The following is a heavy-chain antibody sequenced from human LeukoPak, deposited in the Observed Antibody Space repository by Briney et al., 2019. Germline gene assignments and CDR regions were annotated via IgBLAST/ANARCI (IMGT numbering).Heavy chain of an antibody. CDR2: IYSGGSA. D-gene: IGHD2-21*01. Sequence: GGSLRLSCAASGFTVSSNYMSWVRQAPGKGLEWVSVIYSGGSAYYADSVKGRFTISRDNSKNTLYLQMNSLRAEDTAVYYCARATLVESVGDAIDIWGQGTMVTVSS. CDR3: ARATLVESVGDAIDI. J-gene: IGHJ3*02. CDR1: GFTVSSNY. V-gene: IGHV3-66*01.